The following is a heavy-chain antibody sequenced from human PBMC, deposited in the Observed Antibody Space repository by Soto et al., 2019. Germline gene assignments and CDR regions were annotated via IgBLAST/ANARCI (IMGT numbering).Heavy chain of an antibody. CDR2: ISYDGRDK. CDR3: VKEEDEAIAVAGYYYFYGMDV. D-gene: IGHD6-19*01. V-gene: IGHV3-30*18. Sequence: QVQLVESGGGVVQPGRSLRLSCAASGFTFSNYGMHWVRQAPGKGLEWVAVISYDGRDKYYADSVKGRFTISRDNSKNTLNLQMNSLRGEDTAVYYCVKEEDEAIAVAGYYYFYGMDVWGQGTTVAVSS. CDR1: GFTFSNYG. J-gene: IGHJ6*02.